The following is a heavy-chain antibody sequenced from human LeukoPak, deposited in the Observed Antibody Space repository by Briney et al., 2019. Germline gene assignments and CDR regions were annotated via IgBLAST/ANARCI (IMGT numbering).Heavy chain of an antibody. CDR3: VRRAAVRGMDF. V-gene: IGHV3-23*01. Sequence: PGGSLRLSCTGYGFIFDTHTLTWVRQAPGKGLEWVASISGSGDSTNYGDSVKGRFTISRDNFKRTVHLEMSNLRADDTAMYYCVRRAAVRGMDFWGLGTTVMVSS. CDR2: ISGSGDST. D-gene: IGHD1-14*01. J-gene: IGHJ6*02. CDR1: GFIFDTHT.